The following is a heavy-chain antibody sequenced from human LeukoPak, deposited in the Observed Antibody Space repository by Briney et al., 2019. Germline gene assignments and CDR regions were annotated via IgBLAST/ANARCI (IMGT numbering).Heavy chain of an antibody. D-gene: IGHD3-3*01. CDR2: IYYSGST. Sequence: SETLSLTCTVSGGSISSGDYYWGWIRQPPGTGLEWIGYIYYSGSTYYNPSLKSRVTISVDTSQNQFSLKLSSVTAADTAVYYCARGGFYDFWSGYYPSLERWGQGTQVTVSS. CDR3: ARGGFYDFWSGYYPSLER. V-gene: IGHV4-30-4*01. CDR1: GGSISSGDYY. J-gene: IGHJ4*02.